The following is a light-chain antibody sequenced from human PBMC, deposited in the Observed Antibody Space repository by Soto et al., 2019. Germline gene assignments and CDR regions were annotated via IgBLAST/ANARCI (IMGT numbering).Light chain of an antibody. V-gene: IGKV1-17*03. J-gene: IGKJ2*01. Sequence: DTQMTQSPSAMSASVGDRVTITCRASRDITNYVAWFQQKPGQVPKRLIYAASSLHRGVPSRFSGSGSGTEFTLTICSLQPEDFATYYCLQHNTYPHTCGQGTKLEIK. CDR3: LQHNTYPHT. CDR1: RDITNY. CDR2: AAS.